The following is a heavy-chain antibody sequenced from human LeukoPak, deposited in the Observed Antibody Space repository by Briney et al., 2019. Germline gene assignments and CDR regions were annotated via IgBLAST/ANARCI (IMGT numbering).Heavy chain of an antibody. Sequence: SETLSLTCTVSGGSISSGSYYWSWIRQPAGKGLEWIGRIYTSGSTNYNPSLKSRVTISVDTSKSQFSLKLSSVTAADTAVYYCARDGWQQLVRSDAFDIWGQGTMVTVSS. D-gene: IGHD6-13*01. CDR3: ARDGWQQLVRSDAFDI. J-gene: IGHJ3*02. V-gene: IGHV4-61*02. CDR1: GGSISSGSYY. CDR2: IYTSGST.